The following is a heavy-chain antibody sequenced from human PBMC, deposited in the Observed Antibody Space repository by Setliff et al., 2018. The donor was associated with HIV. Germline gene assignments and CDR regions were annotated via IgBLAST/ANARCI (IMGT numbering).Heavy chain of an antibody. CDR1: GFTFSSYE. CDR3: ARTQNYDYVWGSYRPFDY. Sequence: QPGGSLRLSCAASGFTFSSYEMNWVRQAPGKGLEWVSYISSSGSTIYYADSVKGRFTISRDNAKNSLYLQMNSLRAEDTAVYYCARTQNYDYVWGSYRPFDYWGQGTLVTVSS. V-gene: IGHV3-48*03. J-gene: IGHJ4*02. CDR2: ISSSGSTI. D-gene: IGHD3-16*02.